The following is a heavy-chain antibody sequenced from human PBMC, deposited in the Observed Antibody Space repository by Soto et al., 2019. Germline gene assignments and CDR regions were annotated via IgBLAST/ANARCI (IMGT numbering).Heavy chain of an antibody. V-gene: IGHV3-30*18. CDR2: ISYDGSNK. CDR1: GFTFSSYG. D-gene: IGHD4-4*01. J-gene: IGHJ5*02. Sequence: PGGSLRLSCAASGFTFSSYGMHWVRQAPGKGLEWVAVISYDGSNKYYADSVKGRFTISRDNSKNTLYLQMNSLRAEDTAVYYCAKGVDYSGRNWFDPWGQGTLVTVS. CDR3: AKGVDYSGRNWFDP.